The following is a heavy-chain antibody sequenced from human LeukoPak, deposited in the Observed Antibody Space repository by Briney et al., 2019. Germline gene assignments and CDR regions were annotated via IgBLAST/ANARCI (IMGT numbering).Heavy chain of an antibody. J-gene: IGHJ4*02. CDR1: GFTFSSYA. CDR2: INGRGGTT. D-gene: IGHD5-24*01. V-gene: IGHV3-23*01. CDR3: AKTRDGYNYYFDY. Sequence: GGSLRLSCAASGFTFSSYAMSWVRQAPGKGLEWVSGINGRGGTTYYADSVKGRFTISRDNSKNTLYLQMNSLRAEDTAVYYCAKTRDGYNYYFDYWGQGTLVPVSS.